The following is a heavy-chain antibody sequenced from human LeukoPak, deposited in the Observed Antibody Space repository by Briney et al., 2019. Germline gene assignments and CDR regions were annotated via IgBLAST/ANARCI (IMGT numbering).Heavy chain of an antibody. Sequence: GGPLRLSCAASGFAFSTYAMSGGRQAPGKGLEWVLATSGSGGSTYYADSVKGRFTISRDNSKNTLYLQMNSLRAEDTAVYYCAKSSERLVVTRYYFDYWGQGTLVTVSS. CDR1: GFAFSTYA. D-gene: IGHD4-23*01. J-gene: IGHJ4*02. CDR3: AKSSERLVVTRYYFDY. CDR2: TSGSGGST. V-gene: IGHV3-23*01.